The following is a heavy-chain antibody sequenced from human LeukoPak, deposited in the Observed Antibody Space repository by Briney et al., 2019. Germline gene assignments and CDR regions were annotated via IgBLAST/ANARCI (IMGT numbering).Heavy chain of an antibody. Sequence: SETLSLTCTVSGGSMTNYYWTWIRQPPGKGLEWIGNIFYTGSTNYNPSLKSRVTIAVDTSKTQFSLKLSSVTAADTAVYYCARDSYYYDSGAYAFYYYGLDVWGQGTTVTVSS. V-gene: IGHV4-59*01. CDR2: IFYTGST. CDR1: GGSMTNYY. J-gene: IGHJ6*02. D-gene: IGHD3-22*01. CDR3: ARDSYYYDSGAYAFYYYGLDV.